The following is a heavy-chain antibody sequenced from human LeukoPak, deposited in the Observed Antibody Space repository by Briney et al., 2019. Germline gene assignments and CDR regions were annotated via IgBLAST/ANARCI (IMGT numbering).Heavy chain of an antibody. V-gene: IGHV4-4*02. D-gene: IGHD2-15*01. J-gene: IGHJ5*02. CDR1: GGSISSSNR. CDR3: ARDWRYCSGGSCPNWFDP. CDR2: IYHSGST. Sequence: PSETLSLTCAVSGGSISSSNRWSWVRQPPGKGLEWIGEIYHSGSTNYNPSLKSRVTISVDKSKNQFSLKLSSVTAADTAVYYCARDWRYCSGGSCPNWFDPWGQGTLVTVSS.